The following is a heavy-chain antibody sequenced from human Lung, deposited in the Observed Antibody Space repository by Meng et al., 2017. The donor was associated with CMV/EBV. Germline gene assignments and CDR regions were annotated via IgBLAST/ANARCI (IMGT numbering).Heavy chain of an antibody. V-gene: IGHV4-59*01. CDR3: ARATGGDGLVAYYYYGLDF. CDR1: GGSISGYY. Sequence: SETLSLTCAVSGGSISGYYWSWIRQPPGKGLEWIGYIYYTGSTNYNPSLKSRVTISLDTSKNQFSLKLRSVTAADTAVYYCARATGGDGLVAYYYYGLDFWGQGTXVTVSS. J-gene: IGHJ6*02. D-gene: IGHD5-12*01. CDR2: IYYTGST.